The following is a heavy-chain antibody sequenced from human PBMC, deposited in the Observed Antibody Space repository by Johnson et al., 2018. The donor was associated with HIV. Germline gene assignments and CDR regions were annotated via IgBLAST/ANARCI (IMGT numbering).Heavy chain of an antibody. CDR3: AKVLVVVTASGAFDI. CDR2: ISWNSNNI. V-gene: IGHV3-20*04. D-gene: IGHD2-21*02. CDR1: GSNFDDYG. J-gene: IGHJ3*02. Sequence: VQLVESGGGVARPGGSLRLSCAASGSNFDDYGMSWVRQAPGKGLEWVSGISWNSNNIAYADSVKGRFTISRDNAKNSLYLQMNSLRPEDTALYYCAKVLVVVTASGAFDIWGQGTMVTVSS.